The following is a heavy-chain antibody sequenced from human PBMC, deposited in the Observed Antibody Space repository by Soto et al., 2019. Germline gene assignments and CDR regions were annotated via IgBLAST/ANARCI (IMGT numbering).Heavy chain of an antibody. V-gene: IGHV3-9*01. CDR1: GFTFDDYA. CDR3: AKGGPDAFCGGGRCYFDS. J-gene: IGHJ4*02. CDR2: ISWNGNII. D-gene: IGHD2-15*01. Sequence: EVQLVESGGGLVQPGRSLRLSCAASGFTFDDYAMYWVRRLPGKGLEWVSSISWNGNIIGYADSVKGRFTISRDNAKNSLYLQRNSLRPEDTALYYCAKGGPDAFCGGGRCYFDSWGQGTLVTVSS.